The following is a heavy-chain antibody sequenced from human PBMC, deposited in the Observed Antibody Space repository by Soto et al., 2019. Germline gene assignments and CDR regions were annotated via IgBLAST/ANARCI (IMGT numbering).Heavy chain of an antibody. J-gene: IGHJ4*01. CDR1: GYTFTSYG. V-gene: IGHV1-18*01. CDR3: ARDSTAMSRSSFDY. D-gene: IGHD5-18*01. CDR2: ISAYNGNT. Sequence: SVKVSCKASGYTFTSYGISWVRQAPGQGLEWMGWISAYNGNTNYEQKLQGRVTMTTDTSTSTAYIDLRSLGSDATAVYYCARDSTAMSRSSFDYWGQGTLVTVSS.